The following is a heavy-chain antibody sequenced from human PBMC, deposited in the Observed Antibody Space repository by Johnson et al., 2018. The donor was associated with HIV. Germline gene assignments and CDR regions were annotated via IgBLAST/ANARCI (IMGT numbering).Heavy chain of an antibody. D-gene: IGHD3-16*01. Sequence: VQLVESGGGLVQPGGSLRLSCAASGFTVSSNYMSWVRQAPGKGLEWVSVIYQGGVVHYADYVKGRFTIPRDNSKNTLYLQMNNLRGEDTAVYYRARGPGGGEDALDIWGQGRMVTVSS. CDR2: IYQGGVV. CDR1: GFTVSSNY. J-gene: IGHJ3*02. V-gene: IGHV3-66*01. CDR3: ARGPGGGEDALDI.